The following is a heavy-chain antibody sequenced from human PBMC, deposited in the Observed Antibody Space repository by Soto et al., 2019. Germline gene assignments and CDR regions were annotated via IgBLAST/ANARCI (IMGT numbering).Heavy chain of an antibody. J-gene: IGHJ5*02. V-gene: IGHV1-8*01. D-gene: IGHD3-16*01. CDR2: MNPGSGDT. CDR3: ARMQTFGSSNWFER. Sequence: ASVKVSCKASGYSFTNNDVSWVRQATGQGLEWMGWMNPGSGDTGYAQRFQGRVTMTRDISIATAYMELSSLRSDDTAIYYCARMQTFGSSNWFERWGQGTLVNLSS. CDR1: GYSFTNND.